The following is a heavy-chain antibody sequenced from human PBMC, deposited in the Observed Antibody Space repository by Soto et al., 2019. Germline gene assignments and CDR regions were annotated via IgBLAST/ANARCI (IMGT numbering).Heavy chain of an antibody. V-gene: IGHV3-9*01. J-gene: IGHJ4*02. Sequence: EVQWVESGGGLVQPGGSLRLSCAASGFTVAESAMHWVRQAPGKGLEWVSGISWNSRSIDYADSVKGRFTISRDNVKNSLFLQMNSLRPEDTALYYGTKGYYGSGSSYFDYWSRGALVTVSS. D-gene: IGHD3-10*01. CDR3: TKGYYGSGSSYFDY. CDR1: GFTVAESA. CDR2: ISWNSRSI.